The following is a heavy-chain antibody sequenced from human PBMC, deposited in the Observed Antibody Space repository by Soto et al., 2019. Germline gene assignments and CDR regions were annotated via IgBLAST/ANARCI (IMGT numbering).Heavy chain of an antibody. CDR1: GGSICSYY. CDR2: IYYGGGT. V-gene: IGHV4-59*01. Sequence: PSETLSLTCTVSGGSICSYYWNWIRQPPGKGLEWIGDIYYGGGTNYNPSLKSRVTLSVDTSKNQFSLKLSSVTAADTAVYYCACHYYCYSNHPDLHAFPTRRSYDL. D-gene: IGHD3-22*01. CDR3: ACHYYCYSNHPDLHAFPTRRSYDL. J-gene: IGHJ2*01.